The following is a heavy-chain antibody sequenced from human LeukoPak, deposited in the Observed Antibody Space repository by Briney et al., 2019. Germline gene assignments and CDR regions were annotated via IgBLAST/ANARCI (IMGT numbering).Heavy chain of an antibody. J-gene: IGHJ4*02. V-gene: IGHV3-53*01. Sequence: GGSLRLSCTVSGFTVSSNSMSWVRQAPGKGLEWASFIYSDNTHYSYSVKGRFTIPRDNSKNTLHLQMNSLRAEDTAIYYCALQGGDARLTLFRGVVIHNFHYWGQGALVTVSS. CDR1: GFTVSSNS. CDR2: IYSDNT. CDR3: ALQGGDARLTLFRGVVIHNFHY. D-gene: IGHD3-10*01.